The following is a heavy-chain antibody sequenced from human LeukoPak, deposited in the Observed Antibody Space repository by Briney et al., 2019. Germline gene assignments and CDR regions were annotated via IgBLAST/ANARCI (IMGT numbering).Heavy chain of an antibody. CDR3: AKGEYYYGSGSYYY. V-gene: IGHV3-30*18. Sequence: RGSLRLSCAASGFTFSSYGMHWVRQAPGKGLEWVAVISYDGSNKYYADSVKGRFTISRDNSKNTLYLQMNSLRAEDTAVYYCAKGEYYYGSGSYYYWGQGTLLTVSS. CDR1: GFTFSSYG. D-gene: IGHD3-10*01. CDR2: ISYDGSNK. J-gene: IGHJ4*02.